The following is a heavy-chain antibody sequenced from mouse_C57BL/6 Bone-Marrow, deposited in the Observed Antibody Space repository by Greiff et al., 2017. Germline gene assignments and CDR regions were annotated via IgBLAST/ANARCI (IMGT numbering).Heavy chain of an antibody. Sequence: EVQLQESGTVLARPGASVKMSCKTSGYKFTSYWMHWVKQRPGQGLEWIGAIYPGNSDTSYNQKFKGKAKLTAVTSASTAYLELSSLTSEDSAVYYCTRKGYDVSPYFDYWGQGTTLTVSS. CDR2: IYPGNSDT. V-gene: IGHV1-5*01. D-gene: IGHD2-2*01. CDR3: TRKGYDVSPYFDY. J-gene: IGHJ2*01. CDR1: GYKFTSYW.